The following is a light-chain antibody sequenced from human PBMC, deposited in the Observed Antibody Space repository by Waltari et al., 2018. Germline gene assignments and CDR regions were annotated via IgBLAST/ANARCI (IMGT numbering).Light chain of an antibody. Sequence: AIQMTQSPSSLSASIGDRVTITCRASQGIRDDLTWYQQSPGKAPKLLTYSASTLESGVPSRFSGSGYGTDFTLTISSLQPGDFATYYCLQDSNYPRTFGQGTRVEIK. CDR3: LQDSNYPRT. J-gene: IGKJ1*01. CDR1: QGIRDD. V-gene: IGKV1-6*01. CDR2: SAS.